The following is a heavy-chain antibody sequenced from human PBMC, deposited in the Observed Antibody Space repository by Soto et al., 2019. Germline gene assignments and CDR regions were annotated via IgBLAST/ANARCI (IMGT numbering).Heavy chain of an antibody. J-gene: IGHJ4*02. Sequence: QVQLQESGPGPVKPSETLSLTCTVSGASISTDYWSWVRQPPGQGLEWIAFIYNSGITRYNPSLKSRVTISTDTSRNDFSLKLTSVTAADTAVYYCARGSDYSKVGHWGQGTLVTVSS. D-gene: IGHD4-4*01. CDR3: ARGSDYSKVGH. V-gene: IGHV4-59*01. CDR1: GASISTDY. CDR2: IYNSGIT.